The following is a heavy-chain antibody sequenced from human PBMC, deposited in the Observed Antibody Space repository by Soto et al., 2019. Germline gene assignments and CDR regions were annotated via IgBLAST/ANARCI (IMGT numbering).Heavy chain of an antibody. Sequence: GASVKVSCKASGYTFTSYGISWVRQAPGQGLEWMGGIIPIFGTANYAQKFQGRVTITADESTSTAYMELSSLRSEDTAVYYCARDRDCSSTSCPRGWFDPWGQGTLVTVSS. V-gene: IGHV1-69*13. CDR1: GYTFTSYG. D-gene: IGHD2-2*01. CDR3: ARDRDCSSTSCPRGWFDP. J-gene: IGHJ5*02. CDR2: IIPIFGTA.